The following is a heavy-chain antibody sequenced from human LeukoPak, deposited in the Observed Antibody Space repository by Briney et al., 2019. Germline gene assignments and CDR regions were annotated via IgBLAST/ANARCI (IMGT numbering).Heavy chain of an antibody. CDR2: IYSGGST. D-gene: IGHD6-19*01. Sequence: GALRLSCAASGFTFSSYGMHWVRQAPGKGLEWVSVIYSGGSTYYADSVKGRFAISRHNSKNTLYLQMNSLRAEDTAVYYCAILPYSSGWWSVDYWGQGTLVTVSS. CDR3: AILPYSSGWWSVDY. CDR1: GFTFSSYG. J-gene: IGHJ4*02. V-gene: IGHV3-53*04.